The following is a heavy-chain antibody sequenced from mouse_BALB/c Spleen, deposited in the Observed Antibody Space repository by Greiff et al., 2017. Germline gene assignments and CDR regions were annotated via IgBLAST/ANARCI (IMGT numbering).Heavy chain of an antibody. J-gene: IGHJ2*01. CDR3: ARGVSYDYDGY. CDR2: IYPYNGGT. D-gene: IGHD2-4*01. CDR1: GYTFTDYN. V-gene: IGHV1S29*02. Sequence: VQLQQSGPELVKPGASVKISCKASGYTFTDYNMHWVKQSHGKSLEWIGYIYPYNGGTGYNQKFKSKATLTVDNSSSTAYMELRSLTSEDSAVYYCARGVSYDYDGYWGQGTTLTVSS.